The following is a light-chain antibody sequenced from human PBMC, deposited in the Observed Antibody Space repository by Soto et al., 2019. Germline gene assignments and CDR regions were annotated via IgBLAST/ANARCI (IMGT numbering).Light chain of an antibody. J-gene: IGKJ1*01. CDR2: KAS. Sequence: DIQMTQSPSTVSASIGGRVIITCRASQSISSWLAWYQQKPGKAPKLQIYKASSLQSAIPARFSGRQSGTQFTLTISNLQPDDLASYYCQQYSSSSTFGQGTKVEMK. V-gene: IGKV1-5*03. CDR3: QQYSSSST. CDR1: QSISSW.